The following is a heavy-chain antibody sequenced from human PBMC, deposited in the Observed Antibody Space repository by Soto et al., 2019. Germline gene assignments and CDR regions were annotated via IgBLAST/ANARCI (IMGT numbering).Heavy chain of an antibody. Sequence: GGSLRLSCAASGFTFSSFAMTWVRLAPGKGLEWVSIISGSGGTTYYADSVKGRFTISRDNAKNSLYLQMNSLRAEDTAVYYCARDLGNTNWFDPWGQGTLVTVSS. J-gene: IGHJ5*02. CDR3: ARDLGNTNWFDP. V-gene: IGHV3-23*01. CDR1: GFTFSSFA. CDR2: ISGSGGTT. D-gene: IGHD7-27*01.